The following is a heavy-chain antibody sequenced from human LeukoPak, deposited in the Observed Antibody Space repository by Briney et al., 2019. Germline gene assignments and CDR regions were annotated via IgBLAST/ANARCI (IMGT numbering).Heavy chain of an antibody. V-gene: IGHV3-23*01. CDR3: SKWGDYDVLTGYYDSDF. J-gene: IGHJ4*02. CDR1: GFTFNNYA. CDR2: ILGSGRSA. D-gene: IGHD3-9*01. Sequence: GASLRLSCAASGFTFNNYAMSWVRQAPGKGLEWVSAILGSGRSAYYADSVKGRFTISRDNSKNSLFLQMNSLRAEDTALYYCSKWGDYDVLTGYYDSDFWGQGTLVTVSA.